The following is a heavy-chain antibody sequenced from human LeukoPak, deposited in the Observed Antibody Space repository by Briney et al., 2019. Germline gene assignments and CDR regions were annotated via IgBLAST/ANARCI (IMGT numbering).Heavy chain of an antibody. CDR2: IGNSGNTM. V-gene: IGHV3-48*03. CDR1: GFTFRSSE. Sequence: GGSLRLSCAASGFTFRSSEMNWVRQAPGKGLEWVSYIGNSGNTMYADSVKGRFTISRDNAKDSVYLQMTSLRAEDTAIYYCAREGSVPSGWSFFDYWGRGALVTVSS. CDR3: AREGSVPSGWSFFDY. J-gene: IGHJ4*02. D-gene: IGHD2-15*01.